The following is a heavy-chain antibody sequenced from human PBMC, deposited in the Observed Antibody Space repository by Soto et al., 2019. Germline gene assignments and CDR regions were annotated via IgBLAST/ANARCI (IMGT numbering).Heavy chain of an antibody. V-gene: IGHV3-23*01. CDR1: GFTFSSYA. CDR2: ISGSGGST. Sequence: GGSLRLSCAASGFTFSSYAMSWVRQAPGKGLEWVSAISGSGGSTYYADSVKGRFTISRDNSKNTLYLQMNSLRAEDTAVYYCASTPLYCSGGSCYWFDPWGQGTLVTVSS. CDR3: ASTPLYCSGGSCYWFDP. D-gene: IGHD2-15*01. J-gene: IGHJ5*02.